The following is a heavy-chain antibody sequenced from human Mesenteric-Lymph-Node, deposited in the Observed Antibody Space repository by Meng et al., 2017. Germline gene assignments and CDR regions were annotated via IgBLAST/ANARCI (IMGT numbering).Heavy chain of an antibody. CDR1: GFTFSSYA. CDR3: TRISLHTFSDN. D-gene: IGHD2/OR15-2a*01. Sequence: GESLKISCAASGFTFSSYAMHWVRQAPGKGLEWVAVISYDGSNKYYADSVKGRFTISRDNAKNSLYLQMDSLRVEDTAVYYCTRISLHTFSDNWGQGTLVTVSS. CDR2: ISYDGSNK. J-gene: IGHJ4*02. V-gene: IGHV3-30*07.